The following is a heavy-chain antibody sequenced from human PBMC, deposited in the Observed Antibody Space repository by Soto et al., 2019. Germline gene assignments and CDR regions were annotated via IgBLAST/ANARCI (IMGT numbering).Heavy chain of an antibody. Sequence: PSETLSLTCSVSGGSIFSHYWGWIRQPPGKGLEYIGYIYYSGSTNYNPSLKSRVSISVDMSKNQFSLKLTSVTAADTAVYYCAKTGMAGYCRGGGCYHYFDYWGQGTLVTVSS. CDR3: AKTGMAGYCRGGGCYHYFDY. CDR2: IYYSGST. V-gene: IGHV4-59*11. CDR1: GGSIFSHY. J-gene: IGHJ4*02. D-gene: IGHD2-15*01.